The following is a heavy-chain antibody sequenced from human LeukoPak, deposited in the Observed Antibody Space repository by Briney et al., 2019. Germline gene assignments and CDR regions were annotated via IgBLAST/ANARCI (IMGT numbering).Heavy chain of an antibody. J-gene: IGHJ5*02. CDR1: GGSFSGYY. D-gene: IGHD4-17*01. Sequence: SETLSLTCAVYGGSFSGYYWSWIRQPPGKGLEWIGEINHSGSTNYNPSLKSRVTISVDTSKNQFSLKLSPVTAADTAVYYCARGHDYGDNWFDPWGQGTLVTVSS. CDR2: INHSGST. V-gene: IGHV4-34*01. CDR3: ARGHDYGDNWFDP.